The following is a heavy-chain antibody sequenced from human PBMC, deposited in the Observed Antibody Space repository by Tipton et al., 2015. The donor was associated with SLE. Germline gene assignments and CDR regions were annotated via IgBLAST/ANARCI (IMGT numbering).Heavy chain of an antibody. CDR2: IYSGGST. J-gene: IGHJ1*01. CDR3: AKGVLRCGVDCSSEYCQL. Sequence: SLRLSCAASGFTVSSNYMSWVRQAPGKGLEWVSVIYSGGSTYYADSVKGRFTISRDNSKQTLYLQMNSRRADDTAVYYCAKGVLRCGVDCSSEYCQLWGQGTLATVSS. D-gene: IGHD2-21*01. V-gene: IGHV3-66*02. CDR1: GFTVSSNY.